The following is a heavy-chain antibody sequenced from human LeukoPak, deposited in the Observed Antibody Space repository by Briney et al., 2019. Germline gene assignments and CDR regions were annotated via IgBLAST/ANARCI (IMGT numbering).Heavy chain of an antibody. Sequence: SQTLSLTCAISGDSVSSNTGGWNWIRQSPSRGLEWLGRTYYRSKWYYDYAVSVKSRISINPDTSKNQFSLQLNSVTPDDTAVYXXXRGGLVRSPRGYFDYWGQGTLVTVSS. CDR1: GDSVSSNTGG. CDR2: TYYRSKWYY. CDR3: XRGGLVRSPRGYFDY. D-gene: IGHD1-26*01. J-gene: IGHJ4*02. V-gene: IGHV6-1*01.